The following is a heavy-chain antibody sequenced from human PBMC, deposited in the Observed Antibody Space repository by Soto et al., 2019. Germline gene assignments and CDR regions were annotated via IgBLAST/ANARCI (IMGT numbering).Heavy chain of an antibody. J-gene: IGHJ5*01. CDR3: SRSLNS. CDR1: GGSIRSYP. V-gene: IGHV4-59*12. Sequence: SETLSHTCTVSGGSIRSYPCSWIRQPPGKGLQWIGYIFYIGSTNYNPSLTSRVTISVDTSKNSLYLQMSSLTAQDSVLYYGSRSLNSWG. CDR2: IFYIGST.